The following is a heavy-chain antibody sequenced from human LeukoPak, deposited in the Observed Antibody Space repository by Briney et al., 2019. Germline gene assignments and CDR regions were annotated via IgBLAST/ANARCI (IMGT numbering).Heavy chain of an antibody. CDR3: AHFKGGSFDF. Sequence: SETLSLTCTVSLDSTTSNFWSWVRQPPGKGLEWIGSIYYSGNTYYNPSLKSRVTISVDTSKNQFSLKLTSVTAADTAVYYCAHFKGGSFDFWGQGTMVTVSP. CDR1: LDSTTSNF. CDR2: IYYSGNT. V-gene: IGHV4-39*01. D-gene: IGHD1-26*01. J-gene: IGHJ3*01.